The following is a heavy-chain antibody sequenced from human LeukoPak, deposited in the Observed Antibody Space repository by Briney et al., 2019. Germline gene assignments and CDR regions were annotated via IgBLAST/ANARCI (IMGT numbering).Heavy chain of an antibody. V-gene: IGHV3-66*01. D-gene: IGHD1-26*01. J-gene: IGHJ4*02. Sequence: PGGSLRLSCAASGFTFTNYCMHWVRQPPGKGLEWVSVIYSGGSTYYADSVKGRFTISRDNSKNTLYLQMNSLRAEDTAVYYCARDPPYSGSYYWGQGTLVTVSS. CDR2: IYSGGST. CDR1: GFTFTNYC. CDR3: ARDPPYSGSYY.